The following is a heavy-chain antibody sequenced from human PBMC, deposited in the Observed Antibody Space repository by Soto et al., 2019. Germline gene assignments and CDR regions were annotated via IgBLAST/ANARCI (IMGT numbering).Heavy chain of an antibody. CDR3: ARGWETVGTTTPFAY. J-gene: IGHJ4*02. CDR1: GGTFSSHT. Sequence: QVQLVQSGAEVKKPGSSVKVSCKASGGTFSSHTINWVRQAPGQGLEWMGGIIPIFGTANYVQKFQGRVTISADKSTTTAYMEVSSLRSEDTAVYYCARGWETVGTTTPFAYWGQGTLVTVSS. D-gene: IGHD1-26*01. V-gene: IGHV1-69*06. CDR2: IIPIFGTA.